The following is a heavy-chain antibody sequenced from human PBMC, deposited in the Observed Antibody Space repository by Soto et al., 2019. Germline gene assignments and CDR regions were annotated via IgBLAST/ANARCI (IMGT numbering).Heavy chain of an antibody. CDR2: FYNTGFI. CDR1: GFSVSVDS. CDR3: ARHDWLDP. J-gene: IGHJ5*02. Sequence: GGSLRLSCAASGFSVSVDSMIWVRQAPGKGLEWVSLFYNTGFIHYADPVKGRFTISRDNSKNTLYLQMNSLRAEDTAVYFCARHDWLDPWGQGTLVTVSS. V-gene: IGHV3-53*01.